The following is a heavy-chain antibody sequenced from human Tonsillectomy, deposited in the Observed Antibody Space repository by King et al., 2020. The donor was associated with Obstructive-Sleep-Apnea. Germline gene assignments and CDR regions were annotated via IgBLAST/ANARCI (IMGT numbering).Heavy chain of an antibody. CDR3: ARDRPWFGEWVFDD. J-gene: IGHJ4*02. Sequence: VQLVESGGGVVQPGRSLRLSCAASGFTFSNYAMHWVRQAPGKGLEWVALISYDESNRYYADSMKGRSTISRDNSTNTLYLQMNSLRAEDTAVYYCARDRPWFGEWVFDDWGQGTLVTVSA. CDR1: GFTFSNYA. CDR2: ISYDESNR. V-gene: IGHV3-30*04. D-gene: IGHD3-10*01.